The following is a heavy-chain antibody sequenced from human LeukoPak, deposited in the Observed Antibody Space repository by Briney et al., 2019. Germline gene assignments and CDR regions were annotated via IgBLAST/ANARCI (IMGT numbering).Heavy chain of an antibody. CDR3: VKRAVAATYYFDY. V-gene: IGHV3-23*01. D-gene: IGHD6-19*01. CDR1: GFTFNNDA. J-gene: IGHJ4*02. CDR2: ISAGGASP. Sequence: PGGSLRLSCAASGFTFNNDAMSWVRQAPGKGLEWVSVISAGGASPYYADSVKGRFTISRDNSKSTLYLQMNSLRPEDTAVYYCVKRAVAATYYFDYWGQGTLVTVSS.